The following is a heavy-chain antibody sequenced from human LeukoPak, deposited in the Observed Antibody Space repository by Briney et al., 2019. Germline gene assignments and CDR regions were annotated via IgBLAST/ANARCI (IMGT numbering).Heavy chain of an antibody. V-gene: IGHV3-21*01. CDR3: ARGAVAGPLYYYYMDV. CDR1: GFTFSSYS. D-gene: IGHD6-19*01. J-gene: IGHJ6*03. CDR2: ISSSSSYI. Sequence: GGSLRLSCAASGFTFSSYSMNWVRQAPGKGLEWVSSISSSSSYIYYADSVKGRFTISRDNAKNSLYLQMNSLRAEDTAVYYCARGAVAGPLYYYYMDVWGKGTTVTVSS.